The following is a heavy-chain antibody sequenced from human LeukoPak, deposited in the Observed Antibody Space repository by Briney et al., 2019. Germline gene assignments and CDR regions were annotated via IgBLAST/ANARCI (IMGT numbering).Heavy chain of an antibody. CDR2: IYWNDDK. J-gene: IGHJ4*02. CDR3: AHTSYMIVVAHFDY. CDR1: GFSLSTSGVG. Sequence: SGPTLVKPTQTLXLTCTFSGFSLSTSGVGVGWIRQPPGKALEWLALIYWNDDKRYSPSLKSRLTITKDTSKNQVVLTMTNMDPVDTATYYCAHTSYMIVVAHFDYWGQGTLVTVSS. D-gene: IGHD3-22*01. V-gene: IGHV2-5*01.